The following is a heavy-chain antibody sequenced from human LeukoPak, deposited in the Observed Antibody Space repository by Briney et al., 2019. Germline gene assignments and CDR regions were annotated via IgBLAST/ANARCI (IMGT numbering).Heavy chain of an antibody. J-gene: IGHJ4*02. CDR1: GVSVSSYG. CDR3: AKDFDYFSSYFDY. D-gene: IGHD3-9*01. V-gene: IGHV3-30*18. Sequence: AKSRRLNSAASGVSVSSYGVHWVRQAPGKGLEWVAVISYDGSNKYYADSVKGRFTISRDNSKNTLYLQMNSLRAEDTAVYYCAKDFDYFSSYFDYWGQGTLVTVSS. CDR2: ISYDGSNK.